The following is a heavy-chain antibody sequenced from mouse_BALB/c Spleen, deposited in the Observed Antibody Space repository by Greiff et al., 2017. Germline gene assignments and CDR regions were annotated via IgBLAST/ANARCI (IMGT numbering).Heavy chain of an antibody. Sequence: VQLQQSGAELVKPGASVKLSCTASGFNIKDTYMHWVKQRPEQGLEWIGRIDPANGNTKYDPKFQGKATITADTSSNTAYLQLSSLTSEDTAVYYCARSLRLRYDAMDYWGQGTSVTVSS. CDR2: IDPANGNT. CDR1: GFNIKDTY. D-gene: IGHD1-2*01. V-gene: IGHV14-3*02. J-gene: IGHJ4*01. CDR3: ARSLRLRYDAMDY.